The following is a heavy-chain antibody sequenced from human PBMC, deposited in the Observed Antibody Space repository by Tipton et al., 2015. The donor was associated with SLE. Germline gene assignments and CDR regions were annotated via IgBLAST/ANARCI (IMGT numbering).Heavy chain of an antibody. CDR3: ASTSGSYYHLWDY. J-gene: IGHJ4*02. Sequence: TLSLTCTVSGGSISSGGYYWSWIRQHPGKGLEWIGYIYYSGSTNYNPSLKSRVTISVDTSKNQFSLNLSSVTAADTAVYYCASTSGSYYHLWDYWGQGTLVTVSS. CDR1: GGSISSGGYY. V-gene: IGHV4-31*03. D-gene: IGHD1-26*01. CDR2: IYYSGST.